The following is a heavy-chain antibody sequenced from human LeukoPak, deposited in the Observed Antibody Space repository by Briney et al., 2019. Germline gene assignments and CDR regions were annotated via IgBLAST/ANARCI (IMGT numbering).Heavy chain of an antibody. D-gene: IGHD6-19*01. V-gene: IGHV3-33*01. Sequence: PGGSLRLSCAASGFTFSNYDMHWVRQAPGKGLEWVAVIWFDGSNKFYADSVKGRFTISRDNSKNTLDLQMNSLRAKDTAVYYCASSAGALIDCWGEGTVVIVSS. J-gene: IGHJ4*02. CDR2: IWFDGSNK. CDR3: ASSAGALIDC. CDR1: GFTFSNYD.